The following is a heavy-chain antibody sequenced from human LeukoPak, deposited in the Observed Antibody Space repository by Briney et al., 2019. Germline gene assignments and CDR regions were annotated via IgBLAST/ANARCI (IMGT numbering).Heavy chain of an antibody. CDR2: ISGGGERA. Sequence: GGSLRLSCAASGILFSNTAMNWARQSPGRGLEWVSAISGGGERAFYADSVKGRFTISRDNSKNILYLQMNSLTADDTTIYYCGKDGGQYSSGPEFDPRGQGALVTVSS. CDR3: GKDGGQYSSGPEFDP. J-gene: IGHJ5*02. CDR1: GILFSNTA. V-gene: IGHV3-23*01. D-gene: IGHD6-19*01.